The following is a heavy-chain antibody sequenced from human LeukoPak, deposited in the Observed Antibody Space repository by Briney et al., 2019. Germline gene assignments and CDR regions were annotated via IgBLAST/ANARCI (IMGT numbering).Heavy chain of an antibody. CDR1: GGSISGYY. Sequence: SETLSLTCTVSGGSISGYYWSWIRQPPGKGLEWIGEINHSGSTNYNPSLKSRVTISVDTSKNQFSLKLSSVTAADTAVYYCARGTEGDIVVVPAAIGTFDYWGQGTLVTVSS. V-gene: IGHV4-34*01. CDR2: INHSGST. D-gene: IGHD2-2*01. J-gene: IGHJ4*02. CDR3: ARGTEGDIVVVPAAIGTFDY.